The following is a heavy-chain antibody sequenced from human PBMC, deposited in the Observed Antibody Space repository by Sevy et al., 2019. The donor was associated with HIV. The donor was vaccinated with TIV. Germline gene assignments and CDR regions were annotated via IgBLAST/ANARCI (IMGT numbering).Heavy chain of an antibody. J-gene: IGHJ3*02. V-gene: IGHV4-34*01. CDR1: GGSFSGYY. Sequence: SETLSLTCAVYGGSFSGYYWSWIRQPPGKGLEWIGEINHSGSTNYNPSLKSRVTISVDTSKNQFSLKLSSVTAADTAVYYCARGSLARYFDWLPRDAFDIWGQGTMVTVSS. CDR3: ARGSLARYFDWLPRDAFDI. D-gene: IGHD3-9*01. CDR2: INHSGST.